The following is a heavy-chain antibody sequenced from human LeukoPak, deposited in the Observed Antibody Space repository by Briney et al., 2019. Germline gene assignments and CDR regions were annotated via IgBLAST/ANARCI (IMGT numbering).Heavy chain of an antibody. J-gene: IGHJ4*02. CDR3: ARENPSGYYNRPIDY. CDR2: INHSGST. V-gene: IGHV4-34*01. CDR1: GGSFSGYY. Sequence: SETLSLTCAVYGGSFSGYYWSWIRQPPGKGLEWIGEINHSGSTNYNPSLKSRVTISVDTSKNQFSLKLSSVTAADTAIYYCARENPSGYYNRPIDYWGQGTLVTVSS. D-gene: IGHD3-22*01.